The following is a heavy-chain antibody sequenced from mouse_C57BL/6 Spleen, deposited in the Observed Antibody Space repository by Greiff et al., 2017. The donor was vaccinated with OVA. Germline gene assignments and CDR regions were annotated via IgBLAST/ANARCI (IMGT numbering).Heavy chain of an antibody. D-gene: IGHD1-1*01. CDR1: GYSITSGYY. V-gene: IGHV3-6*01. J-gene: IGHJ3*01. Sequence: EVQLQESGPGLVKPSQSLSLTCSVTGYSITSGYYWNWIRQFPGNKLEWMGYISYDGSNNYNPSLKNRISITRDTSKNQFFLKLNSVTTEDTATYYCARDYYGSATTFFAYWGQGTLVTVSA. CDR2: ISYDGSN. CDR3: ARDYYGSATTFFAY.